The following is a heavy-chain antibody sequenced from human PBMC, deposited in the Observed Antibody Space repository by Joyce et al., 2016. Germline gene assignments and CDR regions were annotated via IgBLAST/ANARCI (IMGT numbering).Heavy chain of an antibody. CDR3: ARSQWLAPLMY. J-gene: IGHJ4*02. CDR1: SGSFSGFF. Sequence: QVQLQQWGAGLLKTSETLSLTCAVYSGSFSGFFWRWVLQPPGKGLEWIGDITNRGATHYNPSLKSRLTMSVETSRKEFSLKLSSVTVADTAIYYCARSQWLAPLMYWGQGTPVTVSS. V-gene: IGHV4-34*02. CDR2: ITNRGAT. D-gene: IGHD6-19*01.